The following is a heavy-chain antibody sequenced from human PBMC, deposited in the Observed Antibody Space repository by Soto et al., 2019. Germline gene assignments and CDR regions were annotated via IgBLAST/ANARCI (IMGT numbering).Heavy chain of an antibody. V-gene: IGHV1-46*01. J-gene: IGHJ4*02. CDR3: ARPPEGSLHTALDPPLSE. CDR1: GYTFTTYY. Sequence: SVQVSCKASGYTFTTYYIHWLRQAPGQGLEWMGIINPSGGSVTLAQNFQGRVSVTRDTSTRTVYMELQSLRSDDTAVYYCARPPEGSLHTALDPPLSEWGQGTQVTVAS. D-gene: IGHD5-18*01. CDR2: INPSGGSV.